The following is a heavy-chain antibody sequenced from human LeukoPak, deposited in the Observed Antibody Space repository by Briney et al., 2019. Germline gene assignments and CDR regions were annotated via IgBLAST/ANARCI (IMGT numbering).Heavy chain of an antibody. CDR2: IGGTGVRT. Sequence: GGSLRLSCASSGFTFSSYAMSWVRQAPGKGLEWVSTIGGTGVRTYYADSVKGRFTISRDNAKNSLYLQMNSLRPEDTALYYCAKATGDWYFDLWGRGTLVSVSS. CDR3: AKATGDWYFDL. CDR1: GFTFSSYA. J-gene: IGHJ2*01. V-gene: IGHV3-23*01. D-gene: IGHD7-27*01.